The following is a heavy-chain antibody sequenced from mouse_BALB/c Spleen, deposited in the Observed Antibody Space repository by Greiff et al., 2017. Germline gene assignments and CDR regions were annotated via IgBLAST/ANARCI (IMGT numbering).Heavy chain of an antibody. Sequence: EVQLQQSGAELVRPGALVKLSRKASGFNIKDYYMHWVKQRPEQGLEWIGWIDPENGNTIYDPKFQGKASITADTSSNTAYLQLSSLTSEDTAVYYCARSDPMDYWGQGTSVTVSS. J-gene: IGHJ4*01. CDR3: ARSDPMDY. CDR2: IDPENGNT. V-gene: IGHV14-1*02. CDR1: GFNIKDYY.